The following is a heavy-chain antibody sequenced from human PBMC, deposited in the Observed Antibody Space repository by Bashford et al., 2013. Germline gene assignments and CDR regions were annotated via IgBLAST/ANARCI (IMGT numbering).Heavy chain of an antibody. J-gene: IGHJ3*02. CDR2: SIIWEH. D-gene: IGHD1-26*01. CDR3: AITDLRGGSYSAFSSAFDI. Sequence: SETLSLTCTVSGGSISSSSYYWGWIRQPPGRGWSGLGVSIIWEHLLQPSLKSRVTISVDTSKNQFSLKLSSVTAADTAVYYCAITDLRGGSYSAFSSAFDIWGQGTMVTVSS. CDR1: GGSISSSSYY. V-gene: IGHV4-39*01.